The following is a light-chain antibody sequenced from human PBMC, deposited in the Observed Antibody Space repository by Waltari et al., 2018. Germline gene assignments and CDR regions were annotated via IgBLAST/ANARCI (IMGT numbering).Light chain of an antibody. J-gene: IGKJ2*01. CDR3: QQYSNYYT. CDR1: ESISTW. CDR2: KAS. Sequence: DILMTQSPSTLSASVGDTVTFTCRASESISTWLAWYQQRPGKAPKLLIYKASYLETGVPSRFSGSGSGTEFILTISSLRPDDSATYYCQQYSNYYTFGQGTKLEIK. V-gene: IGKV1-5*03.